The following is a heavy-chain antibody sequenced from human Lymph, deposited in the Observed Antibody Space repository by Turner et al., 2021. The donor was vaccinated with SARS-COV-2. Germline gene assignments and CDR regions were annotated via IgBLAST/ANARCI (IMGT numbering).Heavy chain of an antibody. CDR1: GLTFSTFA. Sequence: QVQLVEAGGGVVQPGRSLRLSCAALGLTFSTFARHWVRQAAGNELEWVAGISYDGSNKYYEDSVKGRFTISRDNSKNTLYLQMNSLGAEDTAVYYCARYGSGGYFYYGLDVWGQGTTVTVSS. V-gene: IGHV3-30*04. D-gene: IGHD3-10*01. CDR3: ARYGSGGYFYYGLDV. J-gene: IGHJ6*02. CDR2: ISYDGSNK.